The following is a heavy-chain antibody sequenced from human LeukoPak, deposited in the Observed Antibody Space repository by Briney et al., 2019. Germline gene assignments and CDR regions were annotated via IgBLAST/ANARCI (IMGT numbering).Heavy chain of an antibody. J-gene: IGHJ4*02. V-gene: IGHV1-18*01. CDR3: ARDLCVFCFPYEHLDY. CDR2: ISAYNGNT. D-gene: IGHD5-12*01. Sequence: GASVKVSCKASGYTFTSYGISWVRQAPGQGLEWMGWISAYNGNTNYAQKLQGRVTMTTDTSTSTAYMELRSLRSDDTAVYYCARDLCVFCFPYEHLDYWGQGTLVTVSS. CDR1: GYTFTSYG.